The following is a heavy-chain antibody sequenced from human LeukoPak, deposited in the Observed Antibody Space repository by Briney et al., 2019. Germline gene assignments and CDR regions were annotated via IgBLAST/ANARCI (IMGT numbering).Heavy chain of an antibody. D-gene: IGHD2-2*01. CDR2: INWNGGST. Sequence: GGSLRLFCAASGFTFDDYGMSWVRQAPGKGLEWVSGINWNGGSTGYADSVKGRFTISRDNAKNSLYLQMNSLRAEDTALYYCARDPLGCSSTSCSHFDYWGQGTLVTVSS. CDR3: ARDPLGCSSTSCSHFDY. CDR1: GFTFDDYG. J-gene: IGHJ4*02. V-gene: IGHV3-20*04.